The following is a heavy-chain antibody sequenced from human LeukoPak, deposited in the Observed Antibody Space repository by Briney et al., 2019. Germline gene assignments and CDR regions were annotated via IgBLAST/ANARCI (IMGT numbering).Heavy chain of an antibody. CDR2: IYYSGSA. Sequence: SETLSLTCSVSGGSISSSSYYWGWIRQPPGKGLEWIGSIYYSGSAYYNPSLKSRVTISVDTSKNQFSLKLRSVTAADTAVYYCARRPRAGWFDPWGQGTLVTVSS. V-gene: IGHV4-39*01. J-gene: IGHJ5*02. CDR1: GGSISSSSYY. CDR3: ARRPRAGWFDP.